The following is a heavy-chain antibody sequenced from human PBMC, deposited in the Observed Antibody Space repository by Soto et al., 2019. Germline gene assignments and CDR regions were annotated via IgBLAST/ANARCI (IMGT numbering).Heavy chain of an antibody. CDR3: ARGPGSGSYFSYYYGMDV. CDR1: GGSFSGYY. CDR2: INHSGST. J-gene: IGHJ6*02. D-gene: IGHD1-26*01. Sequence: SETLSLTCAVYGGSFSGYYWSWIRQPPGKGLEWIGEINHSGSTNYNPSLKSRVTISVDTSKNQLSLKLSSVTAADTAVYYCARGPGSGSYFSYYYGMDVWGQGTTVTVSS. V-gene: IGHV4-34*01.